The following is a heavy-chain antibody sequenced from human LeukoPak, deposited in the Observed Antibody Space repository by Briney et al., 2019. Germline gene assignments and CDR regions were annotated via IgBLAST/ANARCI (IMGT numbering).Heavy chain of an antibody. Sequence: ASVKVSCKASGGTFSSYAISWVRQAPGQGLEWMGGIIPIFGTANYAQKFQGRVTITADKSTSTAYMELSSLRSEDTAVYYCATYGSGSRGRFYYYYYMDVWGKGTTVTISS. D-gene: IGHD3-10*01. CDR3: ATYGSGSRGRFYYYYYMDV. J-gene: IGHJ6*03. V-gene: IGHV1-69*06. CDR2: IIPIFGTA. CDR1: GGTFSSYA.